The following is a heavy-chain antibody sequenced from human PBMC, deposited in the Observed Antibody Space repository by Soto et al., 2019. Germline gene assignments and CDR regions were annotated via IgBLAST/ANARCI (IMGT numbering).Heavy chain of an antibody. CDR1: GGSITSGPYS. Sequence: SETLSLTCTVSGGSITSGPYSWGWIRQPPEKGLEWIGTFYYSDKTHYNPSLESRLTISVDTSKNQLSLELNSVTAADTAVYYCARSTIAPHLFMYPFDYWGQGTLVTVSS. CDR2: FYYSDKT. CDR3: ARSTIAPHLFMYPFDY. V-gene: IGHV4-39*01. J-gene: IGHJ4*01. D-gene: IGHD6-6*01.